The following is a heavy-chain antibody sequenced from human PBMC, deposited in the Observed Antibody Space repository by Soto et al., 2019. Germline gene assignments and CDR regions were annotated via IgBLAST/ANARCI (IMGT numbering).Heavy chain of an antibody. V-gene: IGHV3-33*01. D-gene: IGHD2-2*03. CDR1: GFTFSSYG. CDR2: IWYDGSNK. Sequence: GGSLRLSCAASGFTFSSYGMHWVRQAPGKGLEWVAVIWYDGSNKYYADSVKGRFTISRDNSKNTLYLQMNSLRAEDTAVYYCAREGNLGRWIQPLDSWGQGTLVTVSS. J-gene: IGHJ4*02. CDR3: AREGNLGRWIQPLDS.